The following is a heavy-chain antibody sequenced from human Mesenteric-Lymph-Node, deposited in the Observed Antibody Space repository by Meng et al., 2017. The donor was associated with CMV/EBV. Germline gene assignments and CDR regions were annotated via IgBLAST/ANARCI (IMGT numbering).Heavy chain of an antibody. CDR1: GFTVSSTF. V-gene: IGHV3-23*01. J-gene: IGHJ6*02. D-gene: IGHD5-18*01. CDR3: AREGAWIQLKAHPEDYYYGMDV. CDR2: ISGSGRNT. Sequence: GESLKISCAASGFTVSSTFISWVRQAPGKGLEWVSGISGSGRNTYYADSVEGRFTISRANSKNTLYLQMNSLRAEDTAVYYCAREGAWIQLKAHPEDYYYGMDVWGQGTTVTVSS.